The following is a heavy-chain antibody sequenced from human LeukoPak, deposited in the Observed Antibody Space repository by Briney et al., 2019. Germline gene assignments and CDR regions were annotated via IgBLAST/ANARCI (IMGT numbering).Heavy chain of an antibody. V-gene: IGHV4-38-2*01. CDR3: ARGSIAAACPYYFDY. D-gene: IGHD6-13*01. J-gene: IGHJ4*02. Sequence: SETLSLTCAVSGYSISSGYYWGWTRQPPGKGLEWIGSIYHSGSTYYNPSLKSRVTISVDTSKNQFSLKLSSVTAADTAVYYCARGSIAAACPYYFDYWGQGTLVTVSS. CDR2: IYHSGST. CDR1: GYSISSGYY.